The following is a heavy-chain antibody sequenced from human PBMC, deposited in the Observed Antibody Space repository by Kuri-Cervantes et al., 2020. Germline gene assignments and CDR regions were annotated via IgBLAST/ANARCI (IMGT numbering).Heavy chain of an antibody. D-gene: IGHD3-22*01. CDR1: GFTFSSYS. Sequence: LSLTCAASGFTFSSYSMNWVRQAPGKGLEWVSYISSSSSTIYYADSVKGRFTISRDNAKNSLYLQMNSLRGEDTAVYYCARGYYDSSGYWIKGAFDIWGQGTMVTDSS. V-gene: IGHV3-48*01. J-gene: IGHJ3*02. CDR2: ISSSSSTI. CDR3: ARGYYDSSGYWIKGAFDI.